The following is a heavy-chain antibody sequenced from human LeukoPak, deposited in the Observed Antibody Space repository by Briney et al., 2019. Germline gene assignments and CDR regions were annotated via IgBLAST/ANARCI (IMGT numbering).Heavy chain of an antibody. D-gene: IGHD6-13*01. CDR2: IIPIFGTA. J-gene: IGHJ4*02. CDR3: ARDESIAAAGFDY. V-gene: IGHV1-69*13. Sequence: SVKVSCKASGGTFSSYAISWVRQAPGQGLEWMGGIIPIFGTANYAQKFQGRVTITADESTSTAYMELSSLRSEDTAVYYCARDESIAAAGFDYSGQGTLVTVSS. CDR1: GGTFSSYA.